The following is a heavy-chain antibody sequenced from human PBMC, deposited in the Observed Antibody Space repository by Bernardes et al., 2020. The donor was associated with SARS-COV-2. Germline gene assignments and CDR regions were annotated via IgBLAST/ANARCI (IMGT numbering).Heavy chain of an antibody. CDR1: GYTFTSYG. D-gene: IGHD3-9*01. Sequence: ASVKVSCKASGYTFTSYGISWVRQAPGQGLEWMGWISAYNGNTNYAQKLQGRVTMTTDTSTSTAYMELRSLRSDDTAVYYCARDSGLRYFDWLGNYFDYWGQGTLVTVSS. CDR3: ARDSGLRYFDWLGNYFDY. J-gene: IGHJ4*02. CDR2: ISAYNGNT. V-gene: IGHV1-18*01.